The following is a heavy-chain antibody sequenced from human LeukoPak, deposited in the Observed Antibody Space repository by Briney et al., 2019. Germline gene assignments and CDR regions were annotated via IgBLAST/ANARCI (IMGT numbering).Heavy chain of an antibody. Sequence: GGSLRLSCAASGLIFSTYGMYWVRQAPGKGLEWVAFIRHDGSIKNYADSVKGRSTISRDNSKNTLYLQMNSLRAEDTAIYYCAKDSLADIDYWGQGTLVTVSS. V-gene: IGHV3-30*02. J-gene: IGHJ4*02. CDR1: GLIFSTYG. CDR2: IRHDGSIK. D-gene: IGHD3-16*01. CDR3: AKDSLADIDY.